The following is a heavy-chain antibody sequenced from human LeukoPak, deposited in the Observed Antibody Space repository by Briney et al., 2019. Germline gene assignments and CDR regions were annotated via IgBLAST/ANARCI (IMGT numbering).Heavy chain of an antibody. Sequence: GASVKVSCKTSGFSFVDYGVNWLRQAPGQGLEWMGWINPYNGNTKYAQKLQGRATVTTDTSTNTTYLEVRSLRSDDTAVYYCARAEMATRPSDYWGQGTLVTVSS. D-gene: IGHD5-24*01. CDR2: INPYNGNT. J-gene: IGHJ4*02. V-gene: IGHV1-18*01. CDR1: GFSFVDYG. CDR3: ARAEMATRPSDY.